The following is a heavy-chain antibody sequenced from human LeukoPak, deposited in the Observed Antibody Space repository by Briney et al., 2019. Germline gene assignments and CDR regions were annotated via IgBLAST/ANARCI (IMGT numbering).Heavy chain of an antibody. D-gene: IGHD2-2*01. CDR2: TYYRSKWYN. V-gene: IGHV6-1*01. J-gene: IGHJ4*02. CDR3: ARSSYIVVVPATFDY. CDR1: GDSVSSNSAA. Sequence: SQTLSLTCAISGDSVSSNSAAWNWIRQSPSRGLEWLGRTYYRSKWYNDYAVPVKSRITINPDTSKNQFSLQLNSVTPEDTAVYYCARSSYIVVVPATFDYWGQGTLVTVSS.